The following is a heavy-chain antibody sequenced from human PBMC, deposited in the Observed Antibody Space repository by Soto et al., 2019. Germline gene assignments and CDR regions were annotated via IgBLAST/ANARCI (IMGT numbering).Heavy chain of an antibody. D-gene: IGHD3-16*01. CDR1: GLLVSSNY. Sequence: EVQLVESGGGLIQPGGSLRLSCAASGLLVSSNYMSWVRQAPGRGLEWVSIIYSGGTTYYADSVKGRFTISRDNSKNTLYLQLNSLRAEDTAVYYCASVGGPPSPFDFWGQGTLVTVSA. J-gene: IGHJ4*02. CDR2: IYSGGTT. V-gene: IGHV3-53*01. CDR3: ASVGGPPSPFDF.